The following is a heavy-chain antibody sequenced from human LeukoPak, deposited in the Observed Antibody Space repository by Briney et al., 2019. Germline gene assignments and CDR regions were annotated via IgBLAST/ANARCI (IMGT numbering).Heavy chain of an antibody. Sequence: SETLSLTCTVSGGSISSYYWSWIRQPPGKGLEWIGYIYYSGSTNYNPSLKSRVTMSVDTSKNQFSLKLSSVTAADTAVYYCARQGYSYGLPIDYWGQGTLVTVSS. V-gene: IGHV4-59*08. CDR2: IYYSGST. D-gene: IGHD5-18*01. CDR1: GGSISSYY. CDR3: ARQGYSYGLPIDY. J-gene: IGHJ4*02.